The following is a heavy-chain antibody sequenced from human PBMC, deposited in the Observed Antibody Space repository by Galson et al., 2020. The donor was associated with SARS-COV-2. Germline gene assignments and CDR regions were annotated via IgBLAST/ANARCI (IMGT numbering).Heavy chain of an antibody. CDR2: IYYSGST. J-gene: IGHJ4*02. V-gene: IGHV4-31*03. CDR1: GGSISSGGYY. CDR3: ARWAVAGYFDY. Sequence: ASETLSLTCTVSGGSISSGGYYWSWIRQHPGQGLEWIGYIYYSGSTYYNPSLKSRVTISVDTSKNQFSLKLSSVTAADTAVYYCARWAVAGYFDYWGQGTLVTVSS. D-gene: IGHD6-19*01.